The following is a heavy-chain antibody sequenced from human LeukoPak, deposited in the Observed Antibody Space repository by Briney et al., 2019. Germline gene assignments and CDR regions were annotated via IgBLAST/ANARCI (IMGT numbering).Heavy chain of an antibody. CDR3: ARPYSSGWYSAAVRFDY. V-gene: IGHV1-2*02. Sequence: ASVKVSCKASGYTFTGYYMHWVRQAPGQGLEWMGWINPNSGGTNYAQKFQGRVTMTRDTSISTAYMGLSRLRSDDTAVYYCARPYSSGWYSAAVRFDYWGQGTLVTVSS. D-gene: IGHD6-19*01. J-gene: IGHJ4*02. CDR2: INPNSGGT. CDR1: GYTFTGYY.